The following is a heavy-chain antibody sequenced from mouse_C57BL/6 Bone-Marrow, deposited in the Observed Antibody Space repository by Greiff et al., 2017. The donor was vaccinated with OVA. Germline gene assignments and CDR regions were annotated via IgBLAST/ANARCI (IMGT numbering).Heavy chain of an antibody. CDR3: ARNYYGSKWYFDV. V-gene: IGHV1-18*01. CDR2: INPNNGGT. Sequence: EVQLQESGPELVKPGASVKIPCKASGYTFTDYNMDWVKQSHGKSLEWIGDINPNNGGTIYNQKFKGKATLTVDKSSSTAYMELRSLTSEDTAVYYCARNYYGSKWYFDVWGTGTTVTVSS. CDR1: GYTFTDYN. J-gene: IGHJ1*03. D-gene: IGHD1-1*01.